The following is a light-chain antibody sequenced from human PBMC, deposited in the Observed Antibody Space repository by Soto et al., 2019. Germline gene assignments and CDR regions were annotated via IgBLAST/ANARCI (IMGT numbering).Light chain of an antibody. CDR1: QSVSSN. V-gene: IGKV3-15*01. CDR3: QQYDGWPLT. CDR2: GAS. Sequence: EIVMTQSPATLSVSPGERATLSCRASQSVSSNLAWYQQTPGQPPRLLIYGASTRASGIPARFSGSGSGTAFTLTISSLQSEDFAVYYCQQYDGWPLTFGGGTKMEIK. J-gene: IGKJ4*01.